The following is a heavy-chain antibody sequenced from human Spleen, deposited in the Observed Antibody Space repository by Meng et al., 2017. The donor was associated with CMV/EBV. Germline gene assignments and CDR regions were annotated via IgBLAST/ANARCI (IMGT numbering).Heavy chain of an antibody. V-gene: IGHV3-21*01. D-gene: IGHD3-16*02. J-gene: IGHJ6*02. CDR1: GFTFSSYS. Sequence: GGSLRLSCAASGFTFSSYSMNWVRQAPGKGLEWVSSISSSSSYIYYADSVKGRFTISRDNAKNSLYLQMNSLRAEETAVYYCARGAEAPLYDYIWGIYLMDDWGQGTTVTVSS. CDR3: ARGAEAPLYDYIWGIYLMDD. CDR2: ISSSSSYI.